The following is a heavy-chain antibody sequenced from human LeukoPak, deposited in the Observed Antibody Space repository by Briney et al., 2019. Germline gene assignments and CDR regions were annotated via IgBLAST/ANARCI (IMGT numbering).Heavy chain of an antibody. CDR3: AEIPPESGITTSEAY. D-gene: IGHD1-26*01. J-gene: IGHJ4*02. CDR1: GFTFSSYG. V-gene: IGHV3-30*03. Sequence: PGGSLRLSCAASGFTFSSYGMHWVRQAPGKGLEWVAVISYDGNNKYYADSVKGRFTISRDNSRNTLYLEMNSLRAEDTAVYYCAEIPPESGITTSEAYWGQGTLVTVSS. CDR2: ISYDGNNK.